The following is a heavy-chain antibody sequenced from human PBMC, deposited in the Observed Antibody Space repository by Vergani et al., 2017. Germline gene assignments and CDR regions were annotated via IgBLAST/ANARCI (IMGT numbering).Heavy chain of an antibody. CDR1: GFTFSNYW. CDR2: IKEDGSEE. D-gene: IGHD3-16*02. V-gene: IGHV3-7*01. CDR3: ARGARYRFASAVIAWFAP. Sequence: EVQLVESGGGLVQPGGSLRLSCAASGFTFSNYWMSWVRQAPGKGLEWVANIKEDGSEEYYVDSVKGRFTSSRDNVKNSLYLQMSSLRVEDTAVYYCARGARYRFASAVIAWFAPWGRGTLVTVSS. J-gene: IGHJ5*02.